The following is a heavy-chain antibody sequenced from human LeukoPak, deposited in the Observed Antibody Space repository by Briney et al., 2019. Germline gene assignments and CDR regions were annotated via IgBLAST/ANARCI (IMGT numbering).Heavy chain of an antibody. D-gene: IGHD5-24*01. Sequence: PGGSLRLSCAASGFTFSSYAMSWVRQAPGKGLEWVSAISGSGGRTYYADSVKGRFTISRDNAKNSLYLQMNSLRAEDTAVYYCARKDDYGGMDVWGQGTTVTVSS. CDR3: ARKDDYGGMDV. J-gene: IGHJ6*02. CDR2: ISGSGGRT. CDR1: GFTFSSYA. V-gene: IGHV3-23*01.